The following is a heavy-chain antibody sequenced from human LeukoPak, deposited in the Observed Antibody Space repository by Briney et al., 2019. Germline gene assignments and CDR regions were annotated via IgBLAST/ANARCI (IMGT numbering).Heavy chain of an antibody. CDR3: ARVRLSLFDP. J-gene: IGHJ5*02. Sequence: SETLSLTCAVYGGSFSGYYWSWIRQPPGKGLEWIGEINHSGSTNYNPSLKSRVTISVDTSKNQFSLKLSSVTAADTAVYYCARVRLSLFDPWGQGTLVTVSS. CDR2: INHSGST. D-gene: IGHD3-10*01. V-gene: IGHV4-34*01. CDR1: GGSFSGYY.